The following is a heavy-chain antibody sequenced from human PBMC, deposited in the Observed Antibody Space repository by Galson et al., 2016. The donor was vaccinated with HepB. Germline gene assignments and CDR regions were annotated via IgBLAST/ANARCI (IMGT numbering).Heavy chain of an antibody. CDR2: SIPFFGTA. V-gene: IGHV1-69*13. Sequence: SVKVSCKASGITFSRLSVTWVRQAPGQGPEWMGTSIPFFGTANYAQKFQGRATITADEYTSTAYMELSSLRSEDTAVYYCARVLEGPYNWFDPWGQGTLVTASS. CDR3: ARVLEGPYNWFDP. J-gene: IGHJ5*02. CDR1: GITFSRLS.